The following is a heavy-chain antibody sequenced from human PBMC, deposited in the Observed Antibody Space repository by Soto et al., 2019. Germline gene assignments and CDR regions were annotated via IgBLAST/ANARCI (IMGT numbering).Heavy chain of an antibody. J-gene: IGHJ6*04. V-gene: IGHV3-66*01. CDR3: ARDGSSGYCYGMDV. Sequence: EVQLVESGGGLVQPGGSLRLSCAASGFTVSSNYMSWVRQAPGKGLEWVSVIYGGGSTYYADSVKGRLTIYRDNSKNAVYLKINSLRAEGTAVYYCARDGSSGYCYGMDVWGKGTTVTVSS. D-gene: IGHD6-19*01. CDR2: IYGGGST. CDR1: GFTVSSNY.